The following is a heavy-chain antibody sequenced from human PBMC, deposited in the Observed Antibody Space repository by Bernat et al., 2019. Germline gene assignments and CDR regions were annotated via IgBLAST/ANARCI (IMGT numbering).Heavy chain of an antibody. Sequence: EVQLVESGGGLVQPGGSLRLSCAASGFTFSSYWMHWVRQAPGKGLVWVSGISTDGTTINYADSVKGRFTISRDNAKNTLYLQMNSQRAEDTAVYYCGRGLRWNQVDYWGQGALVTVSS. CDR2: ISTDGTTI. J-gene: IGHJ4*02. CDR1: GFTFSSYW. D-gene: IGHD1-1*01. V-gene: IGHV3-74*02. CDR3: GRGLRWNQVDY.